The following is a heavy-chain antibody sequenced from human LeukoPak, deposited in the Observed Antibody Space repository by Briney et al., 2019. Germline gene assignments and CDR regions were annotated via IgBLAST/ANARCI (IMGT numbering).Heavy chain of an antibody. CDR3: AKVAYYYDSSGYFTNYYFDY. V-gene: IGHV3-43*02. CDR1: GFTFDDYA. D-gene: IGHD3-22*01. CDR2: ISGDGGST. J-gene: IGHJ4*02. Sequence: GGSLRLSCAVSGFTFDDYAMHWVRHAPGKGLEWVSLISGDGGSTYYADSVKGRFTISRDNSKNSLYLQMNSLRTEDTALYYCAKVAYYYDSSGYFTNYYFDYWGQGTLVTVSS.